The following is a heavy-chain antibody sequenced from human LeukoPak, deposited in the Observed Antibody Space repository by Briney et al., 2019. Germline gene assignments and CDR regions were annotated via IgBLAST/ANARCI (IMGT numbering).Heavy chain of an antibody. J-gene: IGHJ6*02. CDR2: IYTSGST. CDR3: ARHLGIQLPSGYYYAMDV. Sequence: PSETLSLTCAVYGGSFSSYYWSWIRQPAGKGLEWIGRIYTSGSTNYNPSLKSRVTISVDTSKNQCSLKLSSVTAADTAVYFCARHLGIQLPSGYYYAMDVWGQGTTVTVSS. CDR1: GGSFSSYY. D-gene: IGHD5-18*01. V-gene: IGHV4-59*10.